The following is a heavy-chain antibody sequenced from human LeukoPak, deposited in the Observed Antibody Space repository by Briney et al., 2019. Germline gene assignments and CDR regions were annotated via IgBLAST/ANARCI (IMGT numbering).Heavy chain of an antibody. CDR3: ARDSFSTVTTYYYYYMDV. CDR1: GGSISSYY. V-gene: IGHV4-59*01. D-gene: IGHD4-17*01. CDR2: IYYSGST. Sequence: PSETLSLTCTVSGGSISSYYWSWIRQPPGKGLEWIGYIYYSGSTNYNPSLKSRVTISVDTSKNQFSLKLSSVTAADTAVYYCARDSFSTVTTYYYYYMDVWGKGTTVTVSS. J-gene: IGHJ6*03.